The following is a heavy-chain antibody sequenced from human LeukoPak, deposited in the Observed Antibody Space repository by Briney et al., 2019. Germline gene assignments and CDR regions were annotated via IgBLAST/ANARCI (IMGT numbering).Heavy chain of an antibody. J-gene: IGHJ3*02. CDR1: GFPFSTYS. Sequence: PGGSLRLSCAASGFPFSTYSMNWVRQAPGKGLEWVSSISSSSSYIYYADSVKGRFTISRDNAKNSLYLQMNSLRAEDTAVYYCARDWFGEPRAFDIWGQGTMVTVSS. CDR3: ARDWFGEPRAFDI. D-gene: IGHD3-10*01. V-gene: IGHV3-21*01. CDR2: ISSSSSYI.